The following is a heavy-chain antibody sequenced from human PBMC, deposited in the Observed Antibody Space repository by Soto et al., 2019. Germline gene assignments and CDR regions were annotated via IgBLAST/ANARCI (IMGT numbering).Heavy chain of an antibody. CDR3: ATSGWCVTGKPYFEE. D-gene: IGHD1-20*01. J-gene: IGHJ4*02. Sequence: EVQLMESGGALVQPGGSLRLSCAVSGLSFTTHEMNWVRQAPGKGLERISFVRSSDNSIYYADSVQGRFTISRDDSKNSLYLQRNSLRLQDTAIYYCATSGWCVTGKPYFEEGRQGLPGTFSS. V-gene: IGHV3-48*03. CDR2: VRSSDNSI. CDR1: GLSFTTHE.